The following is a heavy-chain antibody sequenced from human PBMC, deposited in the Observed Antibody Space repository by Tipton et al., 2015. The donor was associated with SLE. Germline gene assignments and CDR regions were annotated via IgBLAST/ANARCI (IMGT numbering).Heavy chain of an antibody. CDR1: GGSISSYY. CDR3: ARGISYGDWFDY. CDR2: IYYSGST. D-gene: IGHD4-17*01. J-gene: IGHJ4*02. Sequence: TLSLTCTVSGGSISSYYWSWIRQPPGKGLEWIGYIYYSGSTNYNPSLKSRVTISVDTSKNQFSLKLSSVTAADTAVYYCARGISYGDWFDYWGQGTLVTVSS. V-gene: IGHV4-59*01.